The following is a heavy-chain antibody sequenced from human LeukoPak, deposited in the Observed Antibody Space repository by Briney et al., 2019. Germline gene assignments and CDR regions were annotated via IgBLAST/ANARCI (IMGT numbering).Heavy chain of an antibody. CDR1: GFTLSSHW. V-gene: IGHV3-7*01. CDR2: IKKDGSEK. D-gene: IGHD3-22*01. Sequence: PGGSLRLSCTASGFTLSSHWMSWVRQAPGKGLEWVANIKKDGSEKYYVDSVKGRFTISRDNAKNSLYLQMNSLRAEDTAVYYCARDLYRIVVVPHYFDYWGQGTLVTVSS. J-gene: IGHJ4*02. CDR3: ARDLYRIVVVPHYFDY.